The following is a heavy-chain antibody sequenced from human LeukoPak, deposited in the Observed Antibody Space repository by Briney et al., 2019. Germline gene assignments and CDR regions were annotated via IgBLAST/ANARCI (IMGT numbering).Heavy chain of an antibody. D-gene: IGHD5-24*01. J-gene: IGHJ4*02. CDR3: AKQRDMTTIFNY. CDR1: GFTVSSNY. CDR2: FYVGGTT. V-gene: IGHV3-53*01. Sequence: GESLRLSCTASGFTVSSNYMSWVRQAPGKGLEWVSAFYVGGTTYYADSVKGRFTISRDSSKNTLYLQMNSLRAEDTAVYYCAKQRDMTTIFNYWGQGTLVTVSS.